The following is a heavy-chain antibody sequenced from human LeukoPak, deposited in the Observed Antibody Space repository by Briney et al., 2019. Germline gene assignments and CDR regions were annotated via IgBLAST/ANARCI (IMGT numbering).Heavy chain of an antibody. Sequence: SGGSLRLSCAASGFTFSNYALHWVRQAPGKGLEHVSAISQTGATTFYADSVKGRFTISRDSSRNTLSLQMGSLRADDMAVYYCARGLYGDPKGFDYWGQGTLVTVSS. CDR1: GFTFSNYA. V-gene: IGHV3-64*02. CDR3: ARGLYGDPKGFDY. J-gene: IGHJ4*02. D-gene: IGHD4-17*01. CDR2: ISQTGATT.